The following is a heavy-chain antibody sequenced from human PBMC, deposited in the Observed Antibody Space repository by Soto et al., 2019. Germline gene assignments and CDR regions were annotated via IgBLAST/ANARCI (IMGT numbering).Heavy chain of an antibody. V-gene: IGHV1-8*01. Sequence: QVQLVQSGAEVKKPGASVKVSCKASGYTFTSYDINWVRQATGQGLEWMGWMNPNSGNTGYAQKFQGRVTMTRNTSISTAYMDLSSLRSEDTAVYYCARVVRGVTGYYYGMDVWGQGTTVTVSS. CDR2: MNPNSGNT. D-gene: IGHD3-10*01. CDR3: ARVVRGVTGYYYGMDV. CDR1: GYTFTSYD. J-gene: IGHJ6*02.